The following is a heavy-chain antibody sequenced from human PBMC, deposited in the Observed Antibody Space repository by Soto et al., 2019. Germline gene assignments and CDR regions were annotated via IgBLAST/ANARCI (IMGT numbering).Heavy chain of an antibody. CDR1: GFTFSSYS. CDR2: ISSSSIYI. V-gene: IGHV3-21*01. Sequence: GGSLRLSCAASGFTFSSYSMNWVRQAPGKGLEWVSSISSSSIYIYYADSVKGRFTISRDNAKNSLYLQMNSLRAEDTAVYYCARGRTGGDFDYWGQGTLVTVSS. D-gene: IGHD2-15*01. CDR3: ARGRTGGDFDY. J-gene: IGHJ4*02.